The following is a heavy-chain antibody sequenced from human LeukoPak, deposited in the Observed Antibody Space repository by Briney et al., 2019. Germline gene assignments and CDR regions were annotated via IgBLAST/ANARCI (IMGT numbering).Heavy chain of an antibody. CDR3: ARQKGYCSGGSCYGWFDP. Sequence: GGSLRLSCAASGFTFSSYEMNWVRQAPGKGLGWVSYISSSGSTIYYADSVKGRFTISRDNAKNSLYLQMNSLRAEDTAVYYCARQKGYCSGGSCYGWFDPWGQGTLVTVSS. D-gene: IGHD2-15*01. CDR1: GFTFSSYE. CDR2: ISSSGSTI. J-gene: IGHJ5*02. V-gene: IGHV3-48*03.